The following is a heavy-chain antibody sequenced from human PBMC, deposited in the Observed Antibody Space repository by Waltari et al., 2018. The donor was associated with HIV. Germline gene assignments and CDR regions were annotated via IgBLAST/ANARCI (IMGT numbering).Heavy chain of an antibody. D-gene: IGHD2-8*01. V-gene: IGHV4-61*02. Sequence: QVQLQESGPGLVKPSQTLSLTCTVSGGSINSGSYYWSWIRQPAGKGLEWIGRVYTGGSAYYNPCLKGRVTISVDTSKNQFSRSLSSVTAADTAVYYCARVGGRCSNGVCYGWFDPWGQGTLVTVSS. CDR3: ARVGGRCSNGVCYGWFDP. CDR1: GGSINSGSYY. J-gene: IGHJ5*02. CDR2: VYTGGSA.